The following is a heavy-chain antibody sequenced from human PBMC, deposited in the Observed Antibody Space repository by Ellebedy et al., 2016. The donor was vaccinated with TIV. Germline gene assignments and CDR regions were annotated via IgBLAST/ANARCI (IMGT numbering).Heavy chain of an antibody. J-gene: IGHJ3*01. CDR1: GFTFSDYY. D-gene: IGHD3-22*01. CDR3: ARDNYYDPLDV. CDR2: ISSSGSTI. Sequence: GESLKISCAASGFTFSDYYMSWIRQAPGKGLEWVSYISSSGSTIYYADSVKGRFTISRDIAQNSLYLQMNSLRADDTAVYYCARDNYYDPLDVWGQGTMVTVSS. V-gene: IGHV3-11*04.